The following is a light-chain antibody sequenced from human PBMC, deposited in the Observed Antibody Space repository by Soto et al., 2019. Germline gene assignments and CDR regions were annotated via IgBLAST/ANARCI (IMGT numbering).Light chain of an antibody. CDR2: DAS. V-gene: IGKV3-11*01. Sequence: EIVMTQSPTTLSVSPGERATLSFRASQSVNSYLACYQQRPGQAPRLLIYDASKRAAGIPARFSGSGSGTDFTLTISSLEPEDFAVYYCQQRNIWPTFGGGTKVDIK. J-gene: IGKJ4*01. CDR1: QSVNSY. CDR3: QQRNIWPT.